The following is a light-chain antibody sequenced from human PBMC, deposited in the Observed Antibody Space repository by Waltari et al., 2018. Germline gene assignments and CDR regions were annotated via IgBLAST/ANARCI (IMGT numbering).Light chain of an antibody. CDR3: SSFTSSSVYV. CDR2: EVS. J-gene: IGLJ1*01. CDR1: SSDVGGFNY. V-gene: IGLV2-14*01. Sequence: QSALTQPASVSGSPGQSITISCTGTSSDVGGFNYVSWYQQYPGKVPKLMIFEVSNRPSGVSNRFSGSKSGNTASLTISGLQAEDEADYYCSSFTSSSVYVFGTGTKVTVL.